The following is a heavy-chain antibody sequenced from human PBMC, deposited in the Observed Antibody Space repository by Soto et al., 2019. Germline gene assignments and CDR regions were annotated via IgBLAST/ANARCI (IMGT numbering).Heavy chain of an antibody. CDR1: AGPFSSYA. V-gene: IGHV1-69*13. Sequence: SVKFSYTAPAGPFSSYAISLVRQAPGQGLEWMGGFIPIFGTANYAHKFQGRVTITADESTRTAYMEMSSLRSEDTAVYYGARHSSSSWPFEYGGQGTLVTVYS. J-gene: IGHJ4*02. CDR3: ARHSSSSWPFEY. D-gene: IGHD6-13*01. CDR2: FIPIFGTA.